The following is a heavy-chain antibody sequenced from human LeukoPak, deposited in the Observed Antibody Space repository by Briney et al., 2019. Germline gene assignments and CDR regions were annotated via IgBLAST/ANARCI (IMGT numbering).Heavy chain of an antibody. CDR2: IKQDGSEK. D-gene: IGHD5-24*01. CDR3: ARGGRWLQSGDLDY. Sequence: GGSLRLSCAAAGFTFSSYWMSWVRQAPGKGLEWVANIKQDGSEKYYVDPVKGRFTISRDNAKNSLYLQMNSLRAEDTAVYYCARGGRWLQSGDLDYWGQGTLVTVSS. V-gene: IGHV3-7*04. J-gene: IGHJ4*02. CDR1: GFTFSSYW.